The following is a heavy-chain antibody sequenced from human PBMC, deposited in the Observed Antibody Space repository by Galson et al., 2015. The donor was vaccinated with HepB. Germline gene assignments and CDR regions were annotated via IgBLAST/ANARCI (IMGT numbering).Heavy chain of an antibody. CDR3: AKRAYYDSSSYDNWFDP. V-gene: IGHV3-23*01. CDR1: GFTFSSYA. Sequence: LRLSCAASGFTFSSYAMSWVRQAPGKGLEWVSTISGSGGRTYYADSVKGRFTISRDNSKNTLDLQMNSLRAEDTAVYYCAKRAYYDSSSYDNWFDPWGQGTLVTVSS. CDR2: ISGSGGRT. J-gene: IGHJ5*02. D-gene: IGHD3-22*01.